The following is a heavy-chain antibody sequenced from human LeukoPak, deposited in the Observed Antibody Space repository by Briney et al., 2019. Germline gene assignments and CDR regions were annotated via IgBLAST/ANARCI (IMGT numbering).Heavy chain of an antibody. V-gene: IGHV3-23*01. CDR3: AKTREYSSSSPPDY. Sequence: PGGSLRLSCAASGFTFSSYDMHWVRQAPGKGLEWVSAISGSGGSTYYADSVKGRFTISRDNSKNTLYLQMNSLRAEDTAVYYCAKTREYSSSSPPDYWGQGTLVTVSS. J-gene: IGHJ4*02. CDR1: GFTFSSYD. D-gene: IGHD6-6*01. CDR2: ISGSGGST.